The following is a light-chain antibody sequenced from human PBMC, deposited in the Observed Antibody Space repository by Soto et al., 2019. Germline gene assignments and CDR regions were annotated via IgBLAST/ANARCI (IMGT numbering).Light chain of an antibody. CDR3: SSYAGSNNFV. Sequence: QSVLTQPPSASGFPGQSVTISCTGTSSDLGANNYVSWYQQHPGKAPKFMIYEVSKRPSGVPDRFSGSKSGNTASLTVSGLQAEDEVDYYCSSYAGSNNFVFGTGTKVTVL. CDR1: SSDLGANNY. J-gene: IGLJ1*01. V-gene: IGLV2-8*01. CDR2: EVS.